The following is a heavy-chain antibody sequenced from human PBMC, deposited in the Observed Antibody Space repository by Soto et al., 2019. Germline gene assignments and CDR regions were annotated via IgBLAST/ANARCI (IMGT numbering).Heavy chain of an antibody. D-gene: IGHD6-19*01. CDR2: IYGGGGT. V-gene: IGHV3-66*01. CDR3: ASTSLRKGIAV. Sequence: EVQLVESGGGLVQPGGSLRLSCAASGFTVSTYYMSWVRQAPGKGLEWVSIIYGGGGTDYTDSVKGRFTISRDNSKNTLYLQMNSLRVEDTAVYYCASTSLRKGIAVWGQGTLVTVSS. CDR1: GFTVSTYY. J-gene: IGHJ1*01.